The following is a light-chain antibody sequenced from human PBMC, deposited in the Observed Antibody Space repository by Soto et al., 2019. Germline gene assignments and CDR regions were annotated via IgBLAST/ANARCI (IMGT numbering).Light chain of an antibody. CDR3: QQYNNWPLPCT. V-gene: IGKV3-15*01. CDR1: QSVSSN. Sequence: EIVMTQSPATLSVSPGERVTLSCRASQSVSSNLAWYQQKPGQAPRLLIYGASTRATGIPARFSGSGSGTEFTLTISSLQSEDFAVYYCQQYNNWPLPCTFGQGTKLEIK. CDR2: GAS. J-gene: IGKJ2*02.